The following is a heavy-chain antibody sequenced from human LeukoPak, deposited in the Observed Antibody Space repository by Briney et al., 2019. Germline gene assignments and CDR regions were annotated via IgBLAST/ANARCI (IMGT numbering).Heavy chain of an antibody. V-gene: IGHV1-8*01. CDR1: GYTFASYD. CDR3: ARGLSSGWYSDY. J-gene: IGHJ4*02. CDR2: MNHNSGNT. Sequence: GASVKVSCKASGYTFASYDINWVRQATGQGLEWMGWMNHNSGNTGYAQKFQGRVTMTRNTSISTAYMELSSLRSEDTAVYYCARGLSSGWYSDYWGQGTLVAVSS. D-gene: IGHD6-19*01.